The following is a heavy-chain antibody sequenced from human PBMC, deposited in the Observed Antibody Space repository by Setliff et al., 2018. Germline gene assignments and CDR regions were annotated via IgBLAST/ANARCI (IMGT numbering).Heavy chain of an antibody. CDR1: GYSITSGCY. V-gene: IGHV4-38-2*01. Sequence: SETLSLTCAVSGYSITSGCYWGWIRQPPGKGLEGIGSLCHSVSTYYNQSLKSRVTISLDTSKNQFSLKLNSVTAADTAVYYCARLTSGNSHFAYWGQGTLVNVSS. CDR3: ARLTSGNSHFAY. CDR2: LCHSVST. J-gene: IGHJ4*02. D-gene: IGHD1-26*01.